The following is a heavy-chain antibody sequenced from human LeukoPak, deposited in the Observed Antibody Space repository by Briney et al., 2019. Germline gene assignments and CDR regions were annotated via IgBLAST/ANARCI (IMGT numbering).Heavy chain of an antibody. V-gene: IGHV4-31*03. CDR1: GGSISSGGYY. CDR2: IYYSGST. CDR3: ARSGAWAVTPFDY. Sequence: PSQTLSLTCTVSGGSISSGGYYWSWIRQHPGKGLEWIGYIYYSGSTYYNPSLKSRVTISVDTSKNQFSLKLSSVTAADTAVYYCARSGAWAVTPFDYWGQGTLVTVSS. J-gene: IGHJ4*02. D-gene: IGHD4-17*01.